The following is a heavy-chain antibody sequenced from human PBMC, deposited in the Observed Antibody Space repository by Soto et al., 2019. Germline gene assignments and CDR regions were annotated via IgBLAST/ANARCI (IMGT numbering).Heavy chain of an antibody. V-gene: IGHV4-30-4*01. J-gene: IGHJ6*02. D-gene: IGHD5-18*01. Sequence: PSETLSLTCTVSGGSISSGDYYWCWICQRPGKGLEWIGYIYYSGSTYYNPSLTSRVTISVDTSKNQFSLKLSSVPAAATAVYYCARGSRYSYQDYYHCLGVWGQGTTVTGSS. CDR1: GGSISSGDYY. CDR2: IYYSGST. CDR3: ARGSRYSYQDYYHCLGV.